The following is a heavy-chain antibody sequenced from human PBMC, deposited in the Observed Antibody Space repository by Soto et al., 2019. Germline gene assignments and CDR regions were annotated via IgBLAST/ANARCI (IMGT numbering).Heavy chain of an antibody. J-gene: IGHJ3*02. CDR2: IYWDDDK. V-gene: IGHV2-5*02. CDR1: GFSLSTSGVG. D-gene: IGHD3-9*01. Sequence: QITLKESGPTLVKPTQTLTLTCTFSGFSLSTSGVGVGWIRQPPGKALEWRALIYWDDDKRYSPSLKSRLTITKDTSKNQVVLTMTNMDPVDTATYYCAHGPDILAAFDIWGQGTMVTVSS. CDR3: AHGPDILAAFDI.